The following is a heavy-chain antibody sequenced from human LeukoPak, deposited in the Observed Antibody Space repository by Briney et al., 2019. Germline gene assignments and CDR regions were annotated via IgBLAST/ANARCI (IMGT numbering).Heavy chain of an antibody. J-gene: IGHJ4*02. Sequence: SETLSLTCAVYGGSFSGYYWGWIRQPPGKGLEWIGSIYYSGITYYNPSLKSRVTISVETSNNQFSLKLSSVTAADTAMYYCARLLIYCSSTSCHFDYWGQGTLVTVSS. CDR1: GGSFSGYY. CDR2: IYYSGIT. V-gene: IGHV4-34*01. D-gene: IGHD2-2*01. CDR3: ARLLIYCSSTSCHFDY.